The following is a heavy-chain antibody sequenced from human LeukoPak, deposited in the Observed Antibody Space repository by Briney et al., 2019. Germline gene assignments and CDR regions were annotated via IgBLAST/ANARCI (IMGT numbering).Heavy chain of an antibody. CDR1: GYSISSGYY. Sequence: SETLSLTCAVSGYSISSGYYWGWIRQPPGKGLEWIGSIYHSGSTYYNPSLKSRVTISVDTSKNQFSLKLSSVTAADTAVYYFAREWQQLPLRYYYYMDVWGKGTTVTVSS. D-gene: IGHD6-13*01. CDR2: IYHSGST. V-gene: IGHV4-38-2*02. CDR3: AREWQQLPLRYYYYMDV. J-gene: IGHJ6*03.